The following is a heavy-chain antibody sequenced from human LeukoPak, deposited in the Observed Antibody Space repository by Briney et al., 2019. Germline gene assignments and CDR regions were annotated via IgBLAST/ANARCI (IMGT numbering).Heavy chain of an antibody. CDR2: ISGSGGST. Sequence: GGSLRLSCAASGFTFSSYAMSWVRQAPGKGLEWVSAISGSGGSTYYADSVKGRFTISRDNSKNTLYLQMNSLRAEDTAVYYCAKDRVRRITMGVVVHPPGAFDIWGQGTMVTVSS. CDR1: GFTFSSYA. D-gene: IGHD3-22*01. CDR3: AKDRVRRITMGVVVHPPGAFDI. V-gene: IGHV3-23*01. J-gene: IGHJ3*02.